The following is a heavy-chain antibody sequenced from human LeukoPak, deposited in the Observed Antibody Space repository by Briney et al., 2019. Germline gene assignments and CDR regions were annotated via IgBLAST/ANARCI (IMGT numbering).Heavy chain of an antibody. D-gene: IGHD3-9*01. CDR3: ASSRNYDILTGYWVYYFDY. CDR1: GGSFSGYY. V-gene: IGHV4-34*01. Sequence: SETLSLTCAVYGGSFSGYYWSWIRQPPGKGLEWIGEINHSGTTNYNPSLKSRVTISLDTPKNQFSLRLSSVTAADTAVYYCASSRNYDILTGYWVYYFDYWCQGTLVTVSS. CDR2: INHSGTT. J-gene: IGHJ4*02.